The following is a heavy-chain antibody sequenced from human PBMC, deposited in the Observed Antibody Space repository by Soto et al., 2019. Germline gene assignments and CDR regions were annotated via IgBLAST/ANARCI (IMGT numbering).Heavy chain of an antibody. V-gene: IGHV4-34*01. CDR3: ARGKAAAGTGYYGMDV. CDR2: INHSGST. D-gene: IGHD6-13*01. CDR1: GGSFSGYY. J-gene: IGHJ6*02. Sequence: SETLSLTXAVYGGSFSGYYWSWIRQPPGKRLEWIGEINHSGSTNYNPSLKSRVTISVDTSKNQFSLKLSSVTAADTAVYYCARGKAAAGTGYYGMDVWGQGTTVTVSS.